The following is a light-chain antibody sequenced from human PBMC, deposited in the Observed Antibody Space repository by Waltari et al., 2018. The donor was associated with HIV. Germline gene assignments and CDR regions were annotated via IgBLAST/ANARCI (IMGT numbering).Light chain of an antibody. CDR1: QDISSY. V-gene: IGKV1-33*01. CDR2: DAS. Sequence: DIQMTQSPSSLSASAGDRVPITCQASQDISSYLNWYQQKPGKAPKLLIYDASDLETGVPSRFSGSGSGTDFTFTITSLQPADIATYYCQQYDNVPVTFGPGTKVEI. J-gene: IGKJ3*01. CDR3: QQYDNVPVT.